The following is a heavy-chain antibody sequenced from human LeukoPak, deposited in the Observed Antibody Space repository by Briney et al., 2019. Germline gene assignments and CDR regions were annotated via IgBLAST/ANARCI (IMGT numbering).Heavy chain of an antibody. CDR3: ATKWGYCSGGSCYPYYMDV. D-gene: IGHD2-15*01. CDR1: GYTLTELS. CDR2: FDPEDGET. V-gene: IGHV1-24*01. Sequence: ASVKVSCKVSGYTLTELSMHWVRQAPGKGLEWMGGFDPEDGETIYAQKFQGRVTMTEDTSTDTAYMELSSLRSEDTAVYYCATKWGYCSGGSCYPYYMDVWGKGTTVTVSS. J-gene: IGHJ6*03.